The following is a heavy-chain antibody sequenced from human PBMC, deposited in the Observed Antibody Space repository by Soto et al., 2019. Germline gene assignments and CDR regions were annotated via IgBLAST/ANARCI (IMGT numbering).Heavy chain of an antibody. CDR3: ARGGQPGSYYYYGMDV. D-gene: IGHD3-16*01. V-gene: IGHV3-13*01. CDR1: GFTFSSYD. CDR2: IGTAGDT. Sequence: GGSLRLSCAASGFTFSSYDMHWVRQATGKGLEWVSAIGTAGDTYYPGSVKGRFTISRENAKNSLYLQMSSLRAGDTAVYYCARGGQPGSYYYYGMDVWGQGTTVTV. J-gene: IGHJ6*02.